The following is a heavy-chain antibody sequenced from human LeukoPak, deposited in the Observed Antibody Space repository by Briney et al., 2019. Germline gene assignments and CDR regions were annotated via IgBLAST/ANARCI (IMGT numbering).Heavy chain of an antibody. CDR2: IYHSGST. D-gene: IGHD3-22*01. V-gene: IGHV4-4*02. J-gene: IGHJ5*02. CDR1: GGSISSSNW. CDR3: ARHLTQYSSGYHNWFDP. Sequence: PSGTLSLTCAVSGGSISSSNWWSWVRQPPGKGLEWIGEIYHSGSTNYNPSLKSRVTISVDKSKNQFSLKLSSVTAADTAVYYCARHLTQYSSGYHNWFDPWGQGTLVTVSS.